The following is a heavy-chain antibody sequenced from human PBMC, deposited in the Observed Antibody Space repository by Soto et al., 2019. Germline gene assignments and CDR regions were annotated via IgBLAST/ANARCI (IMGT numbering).Heavy chain of an antibody. CDR1: GFTFGNYG. CDR3: AKDRDGYTNQVDY. CDR2: ITGRGSYT. D-gene: IGHD5-12*01. V-gene: IGHV3-23*01. Sequence: GGSLRLSCSASGFTFGNYGMIWVRQAPGKGLEWVSAITGRGSYTYYADSVRGRFTISRDNSKNTLSLQMNSLSAEDTAIYYCAKDRDGYTNQVDYWGQGTLVTVSS. J-gene: IGHJ4*02.